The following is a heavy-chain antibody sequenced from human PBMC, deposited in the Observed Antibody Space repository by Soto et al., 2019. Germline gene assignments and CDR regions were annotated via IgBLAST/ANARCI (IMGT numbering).Heavy chain of an antibody. V-gene: IGHV1-2*04. J-gene: IGHJ3*02. Sequence: ASVKVSCKASGYTFTGYYMHWVRQAPGQGLEWMGWINLNSGGTNYAQKFQGWVTMTRDTSISTAYMELSRLRSDDTAVYYCARGGSAVANDAFDIWGQGTMVTVSS. D-gene: IGHD6-19*01. CDR3: ARGGSAVANDAFDI. CDR2: INLNSGGT. CDR1: GYTFTGYY.